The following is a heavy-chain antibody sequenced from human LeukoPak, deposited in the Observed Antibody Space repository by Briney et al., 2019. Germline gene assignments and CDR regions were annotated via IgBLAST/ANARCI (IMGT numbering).Heavy chain of an antibody. CDR1: GFTFSSYG. Sequence: GGSLRLSCAASGFTFSSYGMHWVRQAPGKGLEWVAFIRYDGSNKYYADSVKGRFTISRDNSKNTLYLQMNSLRAEDTAVYYCAKDRGYGDYVGEVNYWGQGTLVTVSS. D-gene: IGHD4-17*01. V-gene: IGHV3-30*02. CDR3: AKDRGYGDYVGEVNY. CDR2: IRYDGSNK. J-gene: IGHJ4*02.